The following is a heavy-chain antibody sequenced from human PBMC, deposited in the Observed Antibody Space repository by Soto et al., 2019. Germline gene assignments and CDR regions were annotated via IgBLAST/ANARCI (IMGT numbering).Heavy chain of an antibody. CDR1: GGSISSGGYS. CDR2: IYHSGST. Sequence: QLQLQESGSGLVKPSQTLSLTCAVSGGSISSGGYSWSWIRQPPGKGLEWIGYIYHSGSTYYNPSLKSRVTISVDRFKNQFSLKLSSVTAADTAVYYCARVGGYYLNWFDPWGQGTLVTVSS. J-gene: IGHJ5*02. D-gene: IGHD3-3*01. CDR3: ARVGGYYLNWFDP. V-gene: IGHV4-30-2*01.